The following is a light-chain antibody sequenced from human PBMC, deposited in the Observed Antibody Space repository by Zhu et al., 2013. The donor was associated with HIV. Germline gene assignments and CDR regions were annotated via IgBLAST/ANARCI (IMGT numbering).Light chain of an antibody. V-gene: IGLV3-1*01. Sequence: SYELTQPPSVSVSPGQTASLTCSGDRLGDRYASWYQQKPGQSPLLVIFEDNKRPSGIPERFSGSNSGNTATLTISETQPMDEADFYCQVWDSSSDHPGYVFGTGTKVTVL. CDR1: RLGDRY. CDR2: EDN. CDR3: QVWDSSSDHPGYV. J-gene: IGLJ1*01.